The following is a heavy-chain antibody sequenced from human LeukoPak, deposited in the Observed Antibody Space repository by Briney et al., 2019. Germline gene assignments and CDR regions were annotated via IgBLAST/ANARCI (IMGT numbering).Heavy chain of an antibody. V-gene: IGHV1-8*03. CDR1: GYTFTAYD. CDR2: MNPNSGNT. CDR3: ASGPRAARLDY. Sequence: ASVKVSCKVSGYTFTAYDITWVRQATGQGLEWRGWMNPNSGNTAYAQKFQGRVTITRNTSISTAYMELSSLRSEDTAVYYCASGPRAARLDYWGQGTLVTVSS. J-gene: IGHJ4*02. D-gene: IGHD6-13*01.